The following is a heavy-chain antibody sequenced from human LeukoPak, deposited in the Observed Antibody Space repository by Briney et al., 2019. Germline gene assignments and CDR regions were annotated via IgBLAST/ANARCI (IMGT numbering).Heavy chain of an antibody. CDR2: IYYSGST. Sequence: SETLSLTCTVSGGSISSYYWSWIRQPPGKGLEWIGYIYYSGSTNYNPSLKSRVTISVDTSKNQFSLKLSSVTAADTAVYYCARVIGYSGYDAFDYWGQGTLVTVSS. V-gene: IGHV4-59*01. D-gene: IGHD5-12*01. J-gene: IGHJ4*02. CDR1: GGSISSYY. CDR3: ARVIGYSGYDAFDY.